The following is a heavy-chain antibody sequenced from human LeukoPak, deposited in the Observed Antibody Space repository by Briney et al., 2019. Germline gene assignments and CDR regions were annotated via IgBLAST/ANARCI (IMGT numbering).Heavy chain of an antibody. CDR3: ARDLVWFGEPKGYYNYMDV. V-gene: IGHV3-20*03. D-gene: IGHD3-10*01. Sequence: GGSLRLSFAASGFTFDHYGLSWVRQVPGKGLEWVAGLNWNGASTGYADSVKGRFTISRDNAKNSLYLQMNTLRAEDTAVYYCARDLVWFGEPKGYYNYMDVWGKGTTVTVSS. J-gene: IGHJ6*03. CDR1: GFTFDHYG. CDR2: LNWNGAST.